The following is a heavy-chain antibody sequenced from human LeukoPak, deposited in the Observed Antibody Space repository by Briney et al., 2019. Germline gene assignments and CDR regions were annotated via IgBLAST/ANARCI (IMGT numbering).Heavy chain of an antibody. J-gene: IGHJ4*02. V-gene: IGHV4-4*07. CDR3: ATERVYGYGSYYFDY. CDR2: NYTSGNT. D-gene: IGHD5-18*01. CDR1: GGSISRDY. Sequence: SQTLSLTCTVSGGSISRDYCSWSRQPAGKGLEWSGRNYTSGNTNYNPSLKSRVTMSVDTPKNQISLKLSSVTAADTAVYYCATERVYGYGSYYFDYWGQGTLVTVSS.